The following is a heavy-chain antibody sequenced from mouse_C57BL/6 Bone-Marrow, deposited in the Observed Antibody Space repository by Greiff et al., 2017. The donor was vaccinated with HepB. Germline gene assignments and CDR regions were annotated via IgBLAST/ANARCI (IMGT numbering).Heavy chain of an antibody. CDR2: ISNGGGST. J-gene: IGHJ3*01. Sequence: EVKLMESGGGLVQPGGSLKLSCAASGFTFSDYYMYWVRQTPEKRLEWVAYISNGGGSTYYPDTVKGRFTISRDNAKNTLYLQMGRLKSEDTAMYYCARGGVVAPFAYWGQGTLVTVSA. CDR1: GFTFSDYY. CDR3: ARGGVVAPFAY. V-gene: IGHV5-12*01. D-gene: IGHD1-1*01.